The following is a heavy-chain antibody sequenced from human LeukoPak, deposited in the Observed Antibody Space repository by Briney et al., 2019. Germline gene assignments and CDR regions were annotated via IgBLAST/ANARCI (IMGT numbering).Heavy chain of an antibody. D-gene: IGHD3-10*01. CDR2: ISSSSALM. CDR3: ARVLQRLYNMGD. V-gene: IGHV3-48*02. CDR1: GFSLSISG. Sequence: GGSLRLSCEAPGFSLSISGMNWVRQAPAKVLGRVSYISSSSALMSYVASVKGRFSVSTGNAKNSLFLQWNSLRDEDMTVHYCARVLQRLYNMGDWGQGTLVTVSS. J-gene: IGHJ4*02.